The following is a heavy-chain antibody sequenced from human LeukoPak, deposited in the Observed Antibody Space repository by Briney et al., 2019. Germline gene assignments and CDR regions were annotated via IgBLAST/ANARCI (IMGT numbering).Heavy chain of an antibody. Sequence: PGGSLRLSSAASGFTFTNNWMSWVRQAPGKGLEWVANIKSDGSEKYYVDSVEGRFTISRDNARNIVSLQMDSLRGEDTAVYYCVRALGSPTADHWGQGTLVTVSS. CDR1: GFTFTNNW. CDR2: IKSDGSEK. J-gene: IGHJ4*02. CDR3: VRALGSPTADH. D-gene: IGHD3-16*01. V-gene: IGHV3-7*01.